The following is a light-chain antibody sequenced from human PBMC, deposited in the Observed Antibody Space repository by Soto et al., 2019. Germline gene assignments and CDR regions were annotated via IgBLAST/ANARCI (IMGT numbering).Light chain of an antibody. CDR1: SSDIGGSNS. J-gene: IGLJ2*01. V-gene: IGLV2-14*03. CDR2: DVS. Sequence: QSALTQPASVSGSPGQTVIISCTGTSSDIGGSNSVSWYQQHPGRAPKLILFDVSTRPSKIPDRFSGSKSDNTAFLTISGLQSDDEADYYCSSYSTSSTLILFGGGTKLTVL. CDR3: SSYSTSSTLIL.